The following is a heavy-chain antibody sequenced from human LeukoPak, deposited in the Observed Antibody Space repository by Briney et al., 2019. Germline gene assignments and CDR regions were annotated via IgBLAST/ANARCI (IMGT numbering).Heavy chain of an antibody. CDR3: ARDAY. CDR1: GVSIGSHY. Sequence: SEPLSLSCTISGVSIGSHYWSWIRQSPGKGLEWIGCVYNSRTTVYNPSLTGRVTRSVDTSKNQYSLNLRSVTAADAAVSYCARDAYGGQGILVTVSA. J-gene: IGHJ4*02. CDR2: VYNSRTT. V-gene: IGHV4-59*11.